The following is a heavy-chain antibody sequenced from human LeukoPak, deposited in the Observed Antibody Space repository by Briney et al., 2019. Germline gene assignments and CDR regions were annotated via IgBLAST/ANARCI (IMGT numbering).Heavy chain of an antibody. CDR2: INTDGTGT. CDR3: ARHSTSIFGVVTEDY. J-gene: IGHJ4*02. Sequence: PGGSLRLSCAGSGFTFSNYWMHWVRQAPGKGLVWVSRINTDGTGTSYADSVKGRFTISRNNAKNTLYLQMNSLRVEDTAVYYCARHSTSIFGVVTEDYWGQGTLVTVSS. CDR1: GFTFSNYW. V-gene: IGHV3-74*01. D-gene: IGHD3-3*01.